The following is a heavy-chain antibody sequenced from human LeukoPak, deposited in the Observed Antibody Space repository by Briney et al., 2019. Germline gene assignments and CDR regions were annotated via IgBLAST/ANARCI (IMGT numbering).Heavy chain of an antibody. CDR1: GYTFSGYY. D-gene: IGHD3-10*01. Sequence: ASVKVSCKASGYTFSGYYMHWVRQAPGQGLEWMGWINPNSGGTNYAQEFQGRVTMTRDTSISTAYMELSRLRSDDTAVYYCASWHYYGSGSPFDYWRQGTLVTVSS. CDR3: ASWHYYGSGSPFDY. CDR2: INPNSGGT. V-gene: IGHV1-2*02. J-gene: IGHJ4*02.